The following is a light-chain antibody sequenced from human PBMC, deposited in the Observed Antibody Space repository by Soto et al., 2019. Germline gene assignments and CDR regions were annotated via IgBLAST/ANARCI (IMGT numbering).Light chain of an antibody. CDR1: SSDVGGYNY. V-gene: IGLV2-8*01. J-gene: IGLJ1*01. CDR2: EVS. Sequence: QSALTQPPSASGSPGQPVTISCTGTSSDVGGYNYVSWYQQHPGKAPKLMIYEVSKRPSGVPDRFSGSKSGNTASLTVSGLQAEDEADYYCSSYAGRNNFYVFGTGTKVTVL. CDR3: SSYAGRNNFYV.